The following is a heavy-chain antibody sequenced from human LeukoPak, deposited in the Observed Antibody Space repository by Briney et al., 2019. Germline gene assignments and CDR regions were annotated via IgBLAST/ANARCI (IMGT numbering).Heavy chain of an antibody. CDR1: GYTFPTYG. Sequence: AASVKVSCKALGYTFPTYGISWVRQAPGQGFEWMGWISPNNGDTNYAQKVQGRVTMTTDTSASTAYMELRSLRSDDTAVYYCARDRYYFGSGSARNFDYWGQGTLVTVSS. CDR3: ARDRYYFGSGSARNFDY. V-gene: IGHV1-18*01. J-gene: IGHJ4*02. D-gene: IGHD3-10*01. CDR2: ISPNNGDT.